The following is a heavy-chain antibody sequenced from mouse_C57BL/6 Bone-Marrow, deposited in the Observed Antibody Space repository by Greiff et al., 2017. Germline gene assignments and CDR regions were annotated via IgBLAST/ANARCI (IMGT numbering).Heavy chain of an antibody. Sequence: VQLQQSGPELVKPGASVKISCKASGYTFTDYNMDWVKQSHGKSLEWIGDINPNNGGTISNQKFKGKATLTVDKSSSTAYMKLRSLTSEDTAVYYCARYGGYYVPFAYWGQGTLVTVSA. J-gene: IGHJ3*01. CDR3: ARYGGYYVPFAY. CDR1: GYTFTDYN. CDR2: INPNNGGT. V-gene: IGHV1-18*01. D-gene: IGHD2-3*01.